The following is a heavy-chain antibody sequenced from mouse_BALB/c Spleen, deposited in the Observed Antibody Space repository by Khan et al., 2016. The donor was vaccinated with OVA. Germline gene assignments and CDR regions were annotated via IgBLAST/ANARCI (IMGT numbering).Heavy chain of an antibody. Sequence: EVQLQESGPGLVKPSQTVSLTCTVTGISITTGNYRWSWIRHVLGNKLEWIGYLYYSGTTTYNPSLTSRTTITRDTSKNRFFLEMNSLTTEDTATYYCARERGGVASYYFDYWGQGTALTVSS. V-gene: IGHV3-5*02. D-gene: IGHD1-1*02. J-gene: IGHJ2*01. CDR2: LYYSGTT. CDR3: ARERGGVASYYFDY. CDR1: GISITTGNYR.